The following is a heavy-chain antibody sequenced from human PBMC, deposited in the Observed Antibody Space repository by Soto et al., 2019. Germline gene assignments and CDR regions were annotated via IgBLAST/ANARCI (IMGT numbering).Heavy chain of an antibody. Sequence: SETLSLRWAVFGDSISRGGYYWIWIRQHGGTGVEWIGYISYSEGPYYNPSLKSRVTMSLDTPKNQFSLSLSYVTDADTAVYYCVTGNAWGVLLSYWGQGTLVTVSS. CDR2: ISYSEGP. V-gene: IGHV4-31*11. D-gene: IGHD3-16*01. CDR1: GDSISRGGYY. J-gene: IGHJ4*02. CDR3: VTGNAWGVLLSY.